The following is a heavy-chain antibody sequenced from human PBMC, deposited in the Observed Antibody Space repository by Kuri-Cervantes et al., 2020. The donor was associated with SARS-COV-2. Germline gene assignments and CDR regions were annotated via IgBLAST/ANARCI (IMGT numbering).Heavy chain of an antibody. V-gene: IGHV1-8*01. CDR2: MNPNTGDT. Sequence: ASVKVSCKASGYTFTNYDINWVRQATGQGLEWMGWMNPNTGDTGYTQKFQDRITMTRDTSVSTAYMELSSLTFADTATYYCTIRYMTRDYWGQGTLVTVSS. D-gene: IGHD1-14*01. CDR3: TIRYMTRDY. J-gene: IGHJ4*02. CDR1: GYTFTNYD.